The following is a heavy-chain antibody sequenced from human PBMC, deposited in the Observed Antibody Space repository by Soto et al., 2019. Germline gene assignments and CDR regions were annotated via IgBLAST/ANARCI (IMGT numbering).Heavy chain of an antibody. CDR1: GFTFGDYA. D-gene: IGHD6-19*01. J-gene: IGHJ5*02. CDR2: IRSKAYGGTT. CDR3: TRVAAVAGTPPWFDP. V-gene: IGHV3-49*03. Sequence: GGSLRLSCTASGFTFGDYAMSWFRQAPGKGLEWVGFIRSKAYGGTTEYAASVKGRFTISRDDSKSIAYLQMNSLKTEDTAVYYCTRVAAVAGTPPWFDPWGQGTLVTVSS.